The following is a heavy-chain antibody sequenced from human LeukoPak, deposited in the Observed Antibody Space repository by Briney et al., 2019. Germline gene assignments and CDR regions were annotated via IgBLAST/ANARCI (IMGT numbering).Heavy chain of an antibody. CDR1: GGTFSSYA. J-gene: IGHJ1*01. CDR3: TRARIAVAGTFQH. V-gene: IGHV1-69*13. Sequence: GASVKVSCKASGGTFSSYAISWVRQAPGQGLEWMGGIVPIFGTANYAQKFQGRVTITADESTSTAYMELSSLRSEDTAVYYCTRARIAVAGTFQHWGQGTLVTVSS. CDR2: IVPIFGTA. D-gene: IGHD6-19*01.